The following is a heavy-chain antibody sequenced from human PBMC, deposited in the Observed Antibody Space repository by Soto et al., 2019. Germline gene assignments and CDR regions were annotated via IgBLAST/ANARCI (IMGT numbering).Heavy chain of an antibody. J-gene: IGHJ4*02. D-gene: IGHD6-19*01. Sequence: GGPLRLSCTASGFTFGDYPMSWFRQAPGKGLEWVGFIRSKAYGGTTEYAASVKGRFTISRDDSKSIAYLQMNSLKTEDTAVYYCTRRKSGSGWYIFDYWGQGTLVTVSS. CDR2: IRSKAYGGTT. CDR3: TRRKSGSGWYIFDY. CDR1: GFTFGDYP. V-gene: IGHV3-49*03.